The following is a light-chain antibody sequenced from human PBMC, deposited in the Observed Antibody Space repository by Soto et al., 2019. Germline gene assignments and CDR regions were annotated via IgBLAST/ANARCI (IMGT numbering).Light chain of an antibody. V-gene: IGLV1-40*01. CDR2: GSS. CDR3: PSSDSSLSVLYV. J-gene: IGLJ1*01. CDR1: SSNIGAGYD. Sequence: QSVLTQPPSLSGAPGQRVSISCTGSSSNIGAGYDVHWFQQLPGTAPKLLIYGSSNRPSGVPDRFSGSKSGTSASLAITGLQAEDEADYYCPSSDSSLSVLYVFGTGTKLTVL.